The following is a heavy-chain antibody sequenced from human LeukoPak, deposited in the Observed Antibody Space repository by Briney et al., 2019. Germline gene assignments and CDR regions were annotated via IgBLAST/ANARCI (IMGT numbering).Heavy chain of an antibody. Sequence: GGSLRLSCAASGFTLSSYGMHWVRQTPNKGLEWVAVISYDGSNKYYADSVKGRFTISRDKSKNTLYLQMNSLRPEDTAVYYCAKDSIVYYYYYMDVWGKGTTVTVSS. CDR2: ISYDGSNK. D-gene: IGHD3-16*02. V-gene: IGHV3-30*18. CDR1: GFTLSSYG. J-gene: IGHJ6*03. CDR3: AKDSIVYYYYYMDV.